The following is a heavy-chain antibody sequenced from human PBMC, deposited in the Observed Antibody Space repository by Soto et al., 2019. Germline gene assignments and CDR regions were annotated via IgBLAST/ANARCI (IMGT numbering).Heavy chain of an antibody. J-gene: IGHJ4*02. V-gene: IGHV3-30*18. CDR3: AKGGRQWLVTSDFNY. CDR2: VSHDGRNT. CDR1: GFTFSDYA. Sequence: VQLVESGGGVVQPGRSLRLSCAASGFTFSDYAMHWVRQAPGKGLEGVAVVSHDGRNTHYAVSVKGRFTISRDSSKNXXXXXXXXXXAXDTAVYYCAKGGRQWLVTSDFNYWGQGALVTVSS. D-gene: IGHD6-19*01.